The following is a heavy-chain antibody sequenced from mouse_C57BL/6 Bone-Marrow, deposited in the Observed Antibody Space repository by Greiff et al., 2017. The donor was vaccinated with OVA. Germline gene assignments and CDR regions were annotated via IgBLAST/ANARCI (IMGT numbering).Heavy chain of an antibody. CDR1: GFSLTSYG. CDR3: AKLYYSNPYYAMDY. V-gene: IGHV2-5*01. D-gene: IGHD2-5*01. Sequence: QVQLKESGPGLVQPSQSLSITCTVSGFSLTSYGVHWVRQSPGKGLEWLGVIWRGGSTDYNAAFMSRLSITKDNSKSQVFFKMNSLQADDTAIYYCAKLYYSNPYYAMDYWGQGTSVTVSS. CDR2: IWRGGST. J-gene: IGHJ4*01.